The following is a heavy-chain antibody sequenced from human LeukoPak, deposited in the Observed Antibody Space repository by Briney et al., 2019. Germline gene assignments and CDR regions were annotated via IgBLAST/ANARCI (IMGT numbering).Heavy chain of an antibody. D-gene: IGHD2-2*01. Sequence: SETLSLTCTVSGGSISSSSYYWSWIRQPAGKGLEWIGRIYTSGSTNYNPSLKSRVTISVDTSKNQFSLKLSSVTAADTAVYYCARGFGHCSSTSCYRGAFDIWGQGTMVTVSS. CDR1: GGSISSSSYY. CDR2: IYTSGST. V-gene: IGHV4-61*02. J-gene: IGHJ3*02. CDR3: ARGFGHCSSTSCYRGAFDI.